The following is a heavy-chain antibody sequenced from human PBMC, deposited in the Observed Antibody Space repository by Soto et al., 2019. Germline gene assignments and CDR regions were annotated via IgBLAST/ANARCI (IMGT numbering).Heavy chain of an antibody. CDR3: ARESESTGIDY. Sequence: SETLSLTCTVSGGSIISYCWTWIRQPPGEGLEWIGCICNSGTTNYNPSLKSRVTMSVDTSKNQFSLKLSSVTAADTAVYYCARESESTGIDYWGQGTLVTVSS. CDR1: GGSIISYC. J-gene: IGHJ4*02. V-gene: IGHV4-59*01. CDR2: ICNSGTT. D-gene: IGHD3-10*01.